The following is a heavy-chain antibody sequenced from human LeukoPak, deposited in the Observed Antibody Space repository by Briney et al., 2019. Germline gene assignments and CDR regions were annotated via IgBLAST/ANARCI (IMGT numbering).Heavy chain of an antibody. D-gene: IGHD3-10*01. V-gene: IGHV4-59*01. J-gene: IGHJ4*02. Sequence: PSETLSLTCTVSGDSISSSYWSWIRQPPGKGLEWIDYVYYTGSSYYNPSLKSRATTSIDMSKNQFSLKLTSMTAADTAVYYCAGYGSGSYYKAFDFWGQGILVTVSS. CDR2: VYYTGSS. CDR3: AGYGSGSYYKAFDF. CDR1: GDSISSSY.